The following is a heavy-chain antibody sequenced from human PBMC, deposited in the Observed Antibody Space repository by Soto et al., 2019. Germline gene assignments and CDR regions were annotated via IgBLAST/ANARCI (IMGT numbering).Heavy chain of an antibody. Sequence: PGESLKISCKGSGYSFTSYWIGWVRQMPGKGLEWVGIIYPGDSDTRYSPSFQGQVTISADKSISTAYLQWSSLKASDTAMYYCARREYQLLSPTNNWIDPRGQATRVTVAS. CDR2: IYPGDSDT. D-gene: IGHD2-2*01. CDR1: GYSFTSYW. J-gene: IGHJ5*02. CDR3: ARREYQLLSPTNNWIDP. V-gene: IGHV5-51*01.